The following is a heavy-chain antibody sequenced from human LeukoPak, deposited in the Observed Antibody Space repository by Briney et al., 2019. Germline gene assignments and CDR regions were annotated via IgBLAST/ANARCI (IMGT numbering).Heavy chain of an antibody. V-gene: IGHV3-11*04. D-gene: IGHD2-21*02. CDR3: ARAPISYCGVDCYYLDY. Sequence: GGSLRLSCATSGFTFSDYYMTWVRQTPGKGLESVSYISPGGGTIFYADSVQGRFTISRDNAKNSLFLHLNSLRAEDTAAYYCARAPISYCGVDCYYLDYWGRGTLVTVSS. CDR1: GFTFSDYY. J-gene: IGHJ4*02. CDR2: ISPGGGTI.